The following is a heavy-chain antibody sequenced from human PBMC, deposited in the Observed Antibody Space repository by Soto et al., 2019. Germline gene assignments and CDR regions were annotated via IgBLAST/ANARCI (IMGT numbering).Heavy chain of an antibody. V-gene: IGHV3-53*04. D-gene: IGHD4-17*01. Sequence: EVQLVESGGGLVQPGGSLRLSCAASGFTVSSNYMSWVRQAPGKGLEWVSVIYSGGSTYYADSVKGRFTISSHNSKNTLYLQMNSLRAEDTAVYYCARGVTTGHDAFDIWGQGTMVTVSS. J-gene: IGHJ3*02. CDR3: ARGVTTGHDAFDI. CDR2: IYSGGST. CDR1: GFTVSSNY.